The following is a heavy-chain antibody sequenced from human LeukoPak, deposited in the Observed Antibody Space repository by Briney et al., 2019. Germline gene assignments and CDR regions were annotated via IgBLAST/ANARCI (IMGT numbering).Heavy chain of an antibody. CDR1: GGSISSYY. V-gene: IGHV4-4*09. CDR3: ARWPGVAATLYGMDV. Sequence: PSETLSLTCTVSGGSISSYYWSWIRQPPGKGLEWIGYIYTSGSTNYNPSLKSRVTISVDTSKNQFSLKLSSVTAADTAVYYCARWPGVAATLYGMDVWGQGTTVTVSS. CDR2: IYTSGST. D-gene: IGHD2-15*01. J-gene: IGHJ6*02.